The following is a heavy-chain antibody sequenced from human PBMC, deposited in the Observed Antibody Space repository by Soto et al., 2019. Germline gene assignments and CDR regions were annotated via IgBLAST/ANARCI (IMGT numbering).Heavy chain of an antibody. Sequence: ASVKVSCKASGGTFSSYAISWVRQAPGQGLEWMGGIIPIFGTANYAQKFQGRVTITADESTSTAYMELSSLRSEDTAVYYCARDLYCSSTSCYRFDYWGQGTLVTVSS. CDR3: ARDLYCSSTSCYRFDY. D-gene: IGHD2-2*02. V-gene: IGHV1-69*13. CDR2: IIPIFGTA. CDR1: GGTFSSYA. J-gene: IGHJ4*02.